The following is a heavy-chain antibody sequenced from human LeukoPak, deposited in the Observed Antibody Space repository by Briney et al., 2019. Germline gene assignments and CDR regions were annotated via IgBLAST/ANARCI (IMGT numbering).Heavy chain of an antibody. V-gene: IGHV4-39*07. CDR1: GGSIDSRSYY. CDR3: ARSYDSSGYGRSRLAFDI. J-gene: IGHJ3*02. CDR2: IYHTGST. Sequence: PSETLSLTCTVSGGSIDSRSYYWDWIRQAPGKGLEWIGTIYHTGSTNYNPSLKSRVSISVDTSKSQFSLMLTSVTAADTAVYYCARSYDSSGYGRSRLAFDIWGQGTMVTVSS. D-gene: IGHD3-22*01.